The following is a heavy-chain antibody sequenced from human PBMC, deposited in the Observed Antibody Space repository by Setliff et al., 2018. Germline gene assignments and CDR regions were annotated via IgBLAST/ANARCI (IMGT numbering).Heavy chain of an antibody. CDR2: INYYGSIFDDGTTYST. CDR1: GGSISNSTFY. CDR3: ARNPDFLQYSFDL. D-gene: IGHD5-12*01. J-gene: IGHJ2*01. V-gene: IGHV4-39*07. Sequence: KASETLSLTCTVSGGSISNSTFYWGWIRQPPGKGLEWIGSINYYGSIFDDGTTYSTYYNPSLKSRATISIDTSKSQFSLKLSSMTAADTALYYCARNPDFLQYSFDLWGRGTLVTV.